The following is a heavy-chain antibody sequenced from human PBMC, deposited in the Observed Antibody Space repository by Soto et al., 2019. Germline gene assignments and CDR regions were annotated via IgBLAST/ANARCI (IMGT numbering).Heavy chain of an antibody. CDR2: INHSGST. CDR3: ARGHCGSYSTAFQH. CDR1: GGSFSGYY. J-gene: IGHJ1*01. V-gene: IGHV4-34*01. D-gene: IGHD1-26*01. Sequence: QVQLQQWGAGLLKPSETLSLTCAVYGGSFSGYYWSWIRQPPGKGLEWIGEINHSGSTNYNPSLKSRVTISVDTSKNQFSLKLSSVPAADTAVYYCARGHCGSYSTAFQHWGQGTLVTVSS.